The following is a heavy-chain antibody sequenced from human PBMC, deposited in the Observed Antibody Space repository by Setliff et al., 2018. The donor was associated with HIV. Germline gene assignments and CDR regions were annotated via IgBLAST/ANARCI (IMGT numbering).Heavy chain of an antibody. J-gene: IGHJ4*02. CDR2: ISGRGDSS. Sequence: GGSLRLSCAASGFTFSNYAMSWVRQAPGKGLEWISVISGRGDSSYYADSVKGRFTIPRDNSNNTLYVQMNSLRAEDTAVYYCTRGGFLEWLGDFWGQGTLVTVSS. CDR3: TRGGFLEWLGDF. D-gene: IGHD3-3*01. V-gene: IGHV3-23*01. CDR1: GFTFSNYA.